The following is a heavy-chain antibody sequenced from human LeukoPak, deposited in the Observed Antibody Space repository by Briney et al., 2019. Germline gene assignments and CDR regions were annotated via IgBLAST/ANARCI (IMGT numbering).Heavy chain of an antibody. CDR2: ISSSSSTI. D-gene: IGHD3-3*01. CDR1: GFTFSSYS. Sequence: PGGSLRLSCAASGFTFSSYSMNWVRQAPGKGLEWVSYISSSSSTIYYADSVKGRFTIPRDNAKNSLYLQMNSLRAEDTAVYYCARESQDDFWSGYYRYWGQGTLVTVSS. CDR3: ARESQDDFWSGYYRY. J-gene: IGHJ4*02. V-gene: IGHV3-48*01.